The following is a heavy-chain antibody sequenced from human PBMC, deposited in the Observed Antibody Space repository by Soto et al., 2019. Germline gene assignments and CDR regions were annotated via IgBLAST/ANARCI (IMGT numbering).Heavy chain of an antibody. D-gene: IGHD1-26*01. V-gene: IGHV3-74*01. CDR3: ARGGAMGVDY. J-gene: IGHJ4*02. CDR1: GFTFNNKW. Sequence: DVQLVESGGGLVRPGESLRLSCTASGFTFNNKWMHWVRQAPGKGLVWLSRIDGAAATTNYADSVKGRFTISRDNAKNIEFLHVNGLTDEDTAVYYCARGGAMGVDYWGQGTLVTVSS. CDR2: IDGAAATT.